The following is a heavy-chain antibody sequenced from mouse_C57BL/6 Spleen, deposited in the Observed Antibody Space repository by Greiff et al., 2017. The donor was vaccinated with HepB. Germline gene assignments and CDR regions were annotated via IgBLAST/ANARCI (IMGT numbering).Heavy chain of an antibody. Sequence: EVKVVESGGGLVKPGGSLKLSCAASGFTFSSYAMSWVRQTPEKRLEWVATISDGGSYTYYPDNVKGRFTISRDNAKNNLYLQMSHLKSEDTAMYYCARSYYDYDEAWFAYWGQGTLVTVSA. J-gene: IGHJ3*01. D-gene: IGHD2-4*01. CDR1: GFTFSSYA. CDR2: ISDGGSYT. V-gene: IGHV5-4*03. CDR3: ARSYYDYDEAWFAY.